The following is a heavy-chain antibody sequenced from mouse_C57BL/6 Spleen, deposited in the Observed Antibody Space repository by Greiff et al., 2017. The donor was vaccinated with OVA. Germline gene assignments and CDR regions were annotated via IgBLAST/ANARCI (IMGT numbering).Heavy chain of an antibody. V-gene: IGHV5-9-1*02. CDR1: GFTFSSYA. Sequence: EVKLMESGEGLVKPGGSLKLSCAASGFTFSSYAMSWVRQTPEKRLEWVAYISSGGDYIYYADTVKGRFTISRDNARNTLYLQMSSLKSEDTAMYYCTTHYYGSSYGYFDVWGTGTTVTVSS. CDR2: ISSGGDYI. CDR3: TTHYYGSSYGYFDV. J-gene: IGHJ1*03. D-gene: IGHD1-1*01.